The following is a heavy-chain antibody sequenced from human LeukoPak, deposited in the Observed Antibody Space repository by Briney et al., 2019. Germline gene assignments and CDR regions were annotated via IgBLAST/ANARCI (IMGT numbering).Heavy chain of an antibody. CDR3: ARDLGYSSGNFDY. Sequence: ASVKVSCKASGYTFTGYYMHWVRQAPGQGLEWMGRINPNSGGTNHAQKFQGRVTMTRDTSISTAYMELSSLRSEDTAVYYCARDLGYSSGNFDYWGQGTLVTVSS. D-gene: IGHD6-19*01. J-gene: IGHJ4*02. CDR2: INPNSGGT. CDR1: GYTFTGYY. V-gene: IGHV1-2*06.